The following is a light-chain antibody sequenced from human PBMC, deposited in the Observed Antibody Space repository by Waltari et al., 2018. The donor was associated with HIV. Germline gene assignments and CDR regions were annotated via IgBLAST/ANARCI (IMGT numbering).Light chain of an antibody. CDR3: AAWDDSVNGWV. CDR1: TSNIGSNT. J-gene: IGLJ3*02. V-gene: IGLV1-44*01. CDR2: TNN. Sequence: QSVLTQPPSASETPGQRVTISCSGSTSNIGSNTVNWYQQLPGTASTHLIFTNNQRPSAVPDRCSGSKYGTSASLAISGLQSEDDAHYYCAAWDDSVNGWVFGGGTKLTVL.